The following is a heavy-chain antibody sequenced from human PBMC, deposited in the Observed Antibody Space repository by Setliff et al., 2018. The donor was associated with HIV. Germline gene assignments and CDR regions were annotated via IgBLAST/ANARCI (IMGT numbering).Heavy chain of an antibody. V-gene: IGHV3-49*04. Sequence: GGSLRLSCTASGFTFGDYAMSWVRQAPGKGLEWVGFIRSKAYGGTTEYAASVKGRFTISRDDSKSIAYLQMNSLKTEDTAVYYCTRGSGRYGYWGQGTLVTVSS. CDR2: IRSKAYGGTT. D-gene: IGHD3-10*01. CDR1: GFTFGDYA. CDR3: TRGSGRYGY. J-gene: IGHJ4*02.